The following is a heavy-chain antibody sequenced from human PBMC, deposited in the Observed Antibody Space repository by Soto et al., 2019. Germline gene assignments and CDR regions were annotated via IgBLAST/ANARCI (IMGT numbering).Heavy chain of an antibody. D-gene: IGHD4-17*01. CDR2: IILPFGTA. V-gene: IGHV1-69*12. CDR1: GGTFSNYA. Sequence: QVRLVQSGAEVKKPGSSVKVSCKASGGTFSNYAIGWVRQAPGQGLEWMGGIILPFGTANYAQKFQGRVTITADESMTTAYMELSGLRSEDTAVYYCARGPDYPGYFDYWGQGTLVTVSS. CDR3: ARGPDYPGYFDY. J-gene: IGHJ4*02.